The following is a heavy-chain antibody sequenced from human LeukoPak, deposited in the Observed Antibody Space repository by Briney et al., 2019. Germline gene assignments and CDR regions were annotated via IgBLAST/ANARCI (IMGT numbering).Heavy chain of an antibody. CDR3: ARGIKLGYCSGGSCKGSSYYFDY. J-gene: IGHJ4*02. V-gene: IGHV4-59*11. D-gene: IGHD2-15*01. CDR1: GGSISSHY. CDR2: IYYSGST. Sequence: PSETLSLTCTVSGGSISSHYWSWIRQPPGKGLEWIGYIYYSGSTNYNPSLKSRVTISVDTSKNQFSLKLSSVTAADTAVYYCARGIKLGYCSGGSCKGSSYYFDYWGQGTLVTVSS.